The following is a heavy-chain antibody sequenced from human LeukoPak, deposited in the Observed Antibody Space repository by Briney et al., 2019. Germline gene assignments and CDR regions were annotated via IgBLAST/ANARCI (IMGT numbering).Heavy chain of an antibody. CDR3: ARIPDGYSSGYYKPNYYYYMDV. CDR1: GGSISSYY. CDR2: IYYSGST. Sequence: PSETLSLTCTVSGGSISSYYWSWIRQPPGKGLEWIGYIYYSGSTNYNPSLKSRVTISVDTSKNQFSLKLSSVTAADTAVYYCARIPDGYSSGYYKPNYYYYMDVWGKGTTVTISS. D-gene: IGHD3-22*01. V-gene: IGHV4-59*01. J-gene: IGHJ6*03.